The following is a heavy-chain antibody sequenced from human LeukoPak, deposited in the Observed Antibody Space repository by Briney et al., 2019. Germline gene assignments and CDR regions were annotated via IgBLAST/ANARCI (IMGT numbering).Heavy chain of an antibody. J-gene: IGHJ3*02. CDR2: IYYSGST. Sequence: SETLSLTCTVSGGSISSYYWSWIRQPPGKGLGWIGYIYYSGSTNYNPSLKSRVTISVDTSKNQFSLKLSSVTAADTAVYYCARYVDSPYYDILTGYYKGNDAFDIWGQGTMVTVSS. V-gene: IGHV4-59*01. CDR1: GGSISSYY. CDR3: ARYVDSPYYDILTGYYKGNDAFDI. D-gene: IGHD3-9*01.